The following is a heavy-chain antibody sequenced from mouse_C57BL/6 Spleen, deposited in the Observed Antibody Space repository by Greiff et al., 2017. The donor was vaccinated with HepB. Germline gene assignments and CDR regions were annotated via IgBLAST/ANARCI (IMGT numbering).Heavy chain of an antibody. V-gene: IGHV1-15*01. CDR1: GYTFTDYE. D-gene: IGHD2-4*01. Sequence: VQLQQSGAELVRPGASVTLSCKASGYTFTDYEMHWVKQTPVHGLEWIGAIDPETGGTAYNQKFKGKAILTADKSSSTAYMELRSLTSEDSAVYYCTLSMITTRDYFDYWGQGTTLTVSS. CDR3: TLSMITTRDYFDY. CDR2: IDPETGGT. J-gene: IGHJ2*01.